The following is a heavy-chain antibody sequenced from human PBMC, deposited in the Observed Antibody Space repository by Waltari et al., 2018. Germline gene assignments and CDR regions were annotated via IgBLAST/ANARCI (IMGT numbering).Heavy chain of an antibody. V-gene: IGHV1-2*02. CDR3: ARAGDYVSNYYMDV. CDR1: GYTFTGYY. CDR2: INPNSGVA. J-gene: IGHJ6*03. D-gene: IGHD4-17*01. Sequence: QVQLVQSGAEVKKPGASVKVSCKASGYTFTGYYMHWVRQAPGQGLEWMGWINPNSGVADDAQKFQGRVTMTRDTSISTAYMELSRLRSDDTAVYYCARAGDYVSNYYMDVWGKGTTVTVSS.